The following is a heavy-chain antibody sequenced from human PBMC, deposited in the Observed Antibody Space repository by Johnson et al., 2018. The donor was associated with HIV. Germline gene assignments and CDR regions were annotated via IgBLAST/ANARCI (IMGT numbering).Heavy chain of an antibody. CDR2: IYSGGST. J-gene: IGHJ3*02. CDR3: AKHSSSWYDDAFDI. V-gene: IGHV3-66*04. D-gene: IGHD6-13*01. CDR1: GFTVSTNY. Sequence: VQLVESGGGLVQPGGSLRLSCAASGFTVSTNYMSWIRQAPGKGLEWVSVIYSGGSTYYPDSVKGRFTISRDNSKNTLFLQMNSLRAEDTAVYYCAKHSSSWYDDAFDIWGQGTMVTVSS.